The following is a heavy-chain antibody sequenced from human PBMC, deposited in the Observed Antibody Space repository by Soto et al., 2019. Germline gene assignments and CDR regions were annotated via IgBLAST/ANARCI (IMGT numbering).Heavy chain of an antibody. J-gene: IGHJ6*02. D-gene: IGHD2-21*02. CDR2: IYYSGST. CDR3: ARDPPPLGAYCGGDCYSGMDV. V-gene: IGHV4-30-4*01. CDR1: GGSISSGDYY. Sequence: QVQLQESGPGLVKPSQTLSLTCTVSGGSISSGDYYWSWIRQPPGKGLEWIGYIYYSGSTYYNPSLQSRVTLAVDTSKHQFSLKLRSVTAADTAVYYCARDPPPLGAYCGGDCYSGMDVWGQGTTVTVSS.